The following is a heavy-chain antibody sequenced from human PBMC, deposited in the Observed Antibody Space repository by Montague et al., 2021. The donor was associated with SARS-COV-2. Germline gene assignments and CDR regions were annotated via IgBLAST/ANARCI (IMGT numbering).Heavy chain of an antibody. CDR1: GFSLSTSGVG. Sequence: PALVKPTQTLTLTCTFSGFSLSTSGVGVGWIRQPPGKALEWLALIYWDDDKRYSPSLKSRLTITKDTSKNQVVLTMTNMDPVDTATYYCAHRRPLYYYDSSLPTLANWGKGTLVTVSS. D-gene: IGHD3-22*01. CDR3: AHRRPLYYYDSSLPTLAN. J-gene: IGHJ4*02. V-gene: IGHV2-5*02. CDR2: IYWDDDK.